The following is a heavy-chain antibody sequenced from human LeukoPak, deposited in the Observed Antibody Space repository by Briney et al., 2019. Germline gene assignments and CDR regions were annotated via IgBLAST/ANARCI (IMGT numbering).Heavy chain of an antibody. CDR1: GFPLSDYY. D-gene: IGHD2-8*01. J-gene: IGHJ4*02. CDR2: IGVAV. CDR3: ARHRLDASRFQADFDY. Sequence: PRGSLRLSCAASGFPLSDYYMSWIRQAPGMGLEWVAYIGVAVNSAGSVSGRFTISRDSATNSVHLQMNSLRVEDAAVYYCARHRLDASRFQADFDYWGQGTLVAVSS. V-gene: IGHV3-11*01.